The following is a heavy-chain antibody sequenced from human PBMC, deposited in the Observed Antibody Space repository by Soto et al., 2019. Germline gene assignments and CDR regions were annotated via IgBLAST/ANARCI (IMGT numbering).Heavy chain of an antibody. J-gene: IGHJ6*02. V-gene: IGHV3-30-3*01. CDR3: ARGGSGYDFLGGNYYYGMDV. CDR1: GFTFSSYA. CDR2: ISYDGSNK. Sequence: GESLKISCAASGFTFSSYAMHWVRQAPGKGLEWVAVISYDGSNKYYADSVKGRFTISRDNSKNTLYLQMNSLRAEDTAVYYCARGGSGYDFLGGNYYYGMDVWGQGTTVTVSS. D-gene: IGHD5-12*01.